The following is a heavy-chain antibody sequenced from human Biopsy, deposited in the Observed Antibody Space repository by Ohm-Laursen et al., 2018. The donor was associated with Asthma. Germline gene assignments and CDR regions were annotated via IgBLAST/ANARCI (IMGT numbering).Heavy chain of an antibody. CDR1: RFTYE. CDR2: ISYDGSSI. D-gene: IGHD6-19*01. Sequence: SLRLSCTASRFTYEMHCDRQAPGKGLEWVAVISYDGSSIYYADSVKGRFTIFRDNSKNTLSLQMNSLTAEDTAVYYCAREGVAGTHIEDWGQGTLVTVSS. CDR3: AREGVAGTHIED. V-gene: IGHV3-30-3*01. J-gene: IGHJ4*02.